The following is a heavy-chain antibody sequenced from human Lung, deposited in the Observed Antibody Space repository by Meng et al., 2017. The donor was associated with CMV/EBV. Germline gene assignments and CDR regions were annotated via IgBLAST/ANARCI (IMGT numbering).Heavy chain of an antibody. CDR1: GYPFTNYG. CDR3: ARVEVGITSGDY. V-gene: IGHV1-18*01. D-gene: IGHD1-26*01. J-gene: IGHJ4*02. CDR2: INAYNGDT. Sequence: AQRVQFGGEVKKPGASVKVSCKASGYPFTNYGITWVRQAPGQGLEWMGWINAYNGDTNYAQTLQGRVTMTTDTSTSTAYMELRSLRSDDTAVYYCARVEVGITSGDYWGQGTLVTVSS.